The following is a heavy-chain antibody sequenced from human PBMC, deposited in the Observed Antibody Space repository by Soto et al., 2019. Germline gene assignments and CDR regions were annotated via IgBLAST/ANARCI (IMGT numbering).Heavy chain of an antibody. CDR1: GGTFSDYP. D-gene: IGHD4-4*01. Sequence: QVQLVQSGAEVKKPGSSVKVSCKASGGTFSDYPLSWVRQAPGQGLEWMGTFIPFSSTTNYAQKFQGRVTITADKSTSTAYMEMRSLRSEDTAGFYCARGGMTAVTNRGFDPWGQGTLVTVSS. J-gene: IGHJ5*02. CDR3: ARGGMTAVTNRGFDP. V-gene: IGHV1-69*06. CDR2: FIPFSSTT.